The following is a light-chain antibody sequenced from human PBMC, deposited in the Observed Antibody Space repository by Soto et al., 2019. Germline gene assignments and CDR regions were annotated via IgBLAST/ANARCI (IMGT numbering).Light chain of an antibody. Sequence: QSVLTQPASVSSSPGQSITISCTGTSSDVGGYNYVSWYQQHPGKAPKLMIYDVSNRPSGVSNRFSGCKSGNTASLTISGLQAEDEADYYCSSYTSSSPYVFGTGTKVTVL. CDR2: DVS. J-gene: IGLJ1*01. CDR1: SSDVGGYNY. V-gene: IGLV2-14*01. CDR3: SSYTSSSPYV.